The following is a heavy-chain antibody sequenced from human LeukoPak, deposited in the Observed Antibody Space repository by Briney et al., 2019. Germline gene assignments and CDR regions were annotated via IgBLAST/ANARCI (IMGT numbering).Heavy chain of an antibody. Sequence: SVKVSCKASGGTFSSYAISWVRQAPGQGLECMGGIIPNFGTANYAQKFQGRVTITADESASTAYMELSSLRSEDTAVYYCARAGRVVATTTFDYWGQGTLVTVSS. CDR3: ARAGRVVATTTFDY. CDR2: IIPNFGTA. D-gene: IGHD5-24*01. J-gene: IGHJ4*02. CDR1: GGTFSSYA. V-gene: IGHV1-69*01.